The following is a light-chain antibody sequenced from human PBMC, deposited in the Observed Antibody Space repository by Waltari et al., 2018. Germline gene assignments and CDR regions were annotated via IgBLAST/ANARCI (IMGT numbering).Light chain of an antibody. V-gene: IGLV3-21*04. CDR2: YDS. CDR3: QVWHADIDPGV. CDR1: HLGSYS. Sequence: SYVLTQPPSVSVAPGEPASITCGGDHLGSYSVHWYQQKPGQAPVLVIFYDSDRPSGIPARFSGSNSGNTATLTITSVEAGDEARYYCQVWHADIDPGVFGTGTEVTVL. J-gene: IGLJ1*01.